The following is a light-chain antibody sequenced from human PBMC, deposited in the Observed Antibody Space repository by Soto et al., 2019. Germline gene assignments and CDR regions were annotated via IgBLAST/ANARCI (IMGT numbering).Light chain of an antibody. J-gene: IGKJ1*01. CDR1: HGIRSF. CDR3: QQLNSYPRT. V-gene: IGKV1-9*01. Sequence: DLQLTQSPSFLSASVGDRVTITCRASHGIRSFLAWYQQKPGKAPKLLIYAASTLQSGVPSRFSGSGSGTEFALTISSLQPEDFATYYCQQLNSYPRTFGQGTKVEIK. CDR2: AAS.